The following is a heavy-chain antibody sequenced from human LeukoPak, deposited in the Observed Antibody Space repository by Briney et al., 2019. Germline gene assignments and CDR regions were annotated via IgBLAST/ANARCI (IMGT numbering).Heavy chain of an antibody. CDR1: GGSISSYY. CDR2: ICYSGST. V-gene: IGHV4-59*01. Sequence: SETLSLTCTVSGGSISSYYWSWIRQPPGKGLEWIEYICYSGSTNYNPSLKSRVTISVDTSKNQFSLKLRSVTAADTAVYYCARANPHCSSTSCYDRNFDYWGQGTLVTVSS. CDR3: ARANPHCSSTSCYDRNFDY. J-gene: IGHJ4*02. D-gene: IGHD2-2*01.